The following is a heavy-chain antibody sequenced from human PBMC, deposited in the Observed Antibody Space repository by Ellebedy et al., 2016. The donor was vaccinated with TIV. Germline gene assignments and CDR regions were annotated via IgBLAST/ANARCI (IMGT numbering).Heavy chain of an antibody. V-gene: IGHV4-34*01. CDR3: ARVRISRVRGENHYFDY. J-gene: IGHJ4*02. Sequence: MPSETLSLTCAVYGGSFSGYYWSWIRQSPGKGLEWIWGINHTGSTKYNPSLKSRVTISVDTANNQFSLKLNSVTAADTAVFYCARVRISRVRGENHYFDYWGQGTLVTVYS. CDR1: GGSFSGYY. CDR2: INHTGST. D-gene: IGHD3-10*01.